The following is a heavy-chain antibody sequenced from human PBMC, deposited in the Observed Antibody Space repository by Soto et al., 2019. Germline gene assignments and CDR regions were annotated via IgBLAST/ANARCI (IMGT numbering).Heavy chain of an antibody. CDR2: ISYDGSNK. Sequence: GGSLRLSCAASGFTFSSYGMHWVRQAPGKGLEWVAVISYDGSNKYYADSVKGRFTISRDNSKNTLYLQMNSLRAEDTAVYYCAKDRGGFYDFWSGSDYYYGMDVWGQGTTVTVSS. CDR3: AKDRGGFYDFWSGSDYYYGMDV. D-gene: IGHD3-3*01. J-gene: IGHJ6*02. V-gene: IGHV3-30*18. CDR1: GFTFSSYG.